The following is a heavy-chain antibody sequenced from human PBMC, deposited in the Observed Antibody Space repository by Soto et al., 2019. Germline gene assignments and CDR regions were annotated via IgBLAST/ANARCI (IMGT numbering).Heavy chain of an antibody. V-gene: IGHV1-3*05. CDR2: INAGNGNT. CDR3: ARDRGDDYYDT. J-gene: IGHJ5*02. Sequence: QVQLVQSGAEEKKPGASVKVYCKASGYTFTSYAMHWVRQAPGQRLEWMGWINAGNGNTKYSQKFQGRVTITRDTSASTAYMELSSLRSEDTAVYYCARDRGDDYYDTWGQGTLVTVSS. CDR1: GYTFTSYA. D-gene: IGHD3-22*01.